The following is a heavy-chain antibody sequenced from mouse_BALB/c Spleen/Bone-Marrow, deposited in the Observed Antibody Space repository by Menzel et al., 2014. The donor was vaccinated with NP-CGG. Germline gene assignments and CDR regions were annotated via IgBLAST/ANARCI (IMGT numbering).Heavy chain of an antibody. Sequence: EVKLVESGGGLVQPGGSRKLSCAASGFTFSSFGMHWVRQAPERGLEWVAYISSGSSTIFYADTVKGRFTISRDNPKNTLFLQMTSLRSEDTAMYYCARGRNWEDFDYWGQGTTLTVSS. V-gene: IGHV5-17*02. D-gene: IGHD4-1*01. CDR2: ISSGSSTI. CDR1: GFTFSSFG. CDR3: ARGRNWEDFDY. J-gene: IGHJ2*01.